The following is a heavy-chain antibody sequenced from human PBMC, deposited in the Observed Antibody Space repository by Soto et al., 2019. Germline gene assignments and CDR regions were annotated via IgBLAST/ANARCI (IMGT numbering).Heavy chain of an antibody. Sequence: SETLSLTCTVSGGSISSGGYYWSWIRQHPGKGLEWIGYIYYSGSTYYNPSLKSRVTISVDTSKNQFSLKLSSVTAADTAVYYCARDQWKGTTHYFDYWGQGTLVTVSA. J-gene: IGHJ4*02. CDR3: ARDQWKGTTHYFDY. CDR1: GGSISSGGYY. CDR2: IYYSGST. D-gene: IGHD4-17*01. V-gene: IGHV4-31*03.